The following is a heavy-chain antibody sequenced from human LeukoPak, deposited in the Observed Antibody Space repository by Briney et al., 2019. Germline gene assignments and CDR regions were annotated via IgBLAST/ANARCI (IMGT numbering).Heavy chain of an antibody. CDR3: ARGLPAHSFYSGSYNYYYYGMDV. V-gene: IGHV3-64*01. CDR2: ISSNGGST. J-gene: IGHJ6*02. Sequence: GGSLRLSCAASGFTFSSYAMPWVRQAPGKGLEYVSAISSNGGSTYYANSVKGRFTISRDNSKNTLYLQMGSLRAEDMAVYYCARGLPAHSFYSGSYNYYYYGMDVWGQGTTVTVSS. CDR1: GFTFSSYA. D-gene: IGHD1-26*01.